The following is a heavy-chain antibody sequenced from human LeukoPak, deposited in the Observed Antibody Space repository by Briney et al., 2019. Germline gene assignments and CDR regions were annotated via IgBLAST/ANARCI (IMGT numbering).Heavy chain of an antibody. V-gene: IGHV3-53*01. CDR1: GFTVSSNY. D-gene: IGHD5-24*01. CDR3: AKKSRDGYSFDY. CDR2: IYSGGST. Sequence: GGSLRLSCAASGFTVSSNYMSWVRQAPGKGLEWVSVIYSGGSTYYADSMKGRFTISRDNSKNTLYLQMNSLRAEDTAVYYCAKKSRDGYSFDYWGQGTLATVSS. J-gene: IGHJ4*02.